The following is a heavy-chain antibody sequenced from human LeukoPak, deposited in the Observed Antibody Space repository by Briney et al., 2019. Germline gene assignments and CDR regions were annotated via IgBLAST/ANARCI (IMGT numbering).Heavy chain of an antibody. CDR1: GYNFTIYA. J-gene: IGHJ3*02. CDR2: INVGNGNT. V-gene: IGHV1-3*01. CDR3: ATGIAAAGTQNAFDI. Sequence: ASVMVSCKASGYNFTIYAMHWARQAPGQRLDWMGWINVGNGNTKYSQEFQGRVTITRDTSASTAYMELSSLRSEDTAVDYCATGIAAAGTQNAFDIWGQGTMVSVSS. D-gene: IGHD6-13*01.